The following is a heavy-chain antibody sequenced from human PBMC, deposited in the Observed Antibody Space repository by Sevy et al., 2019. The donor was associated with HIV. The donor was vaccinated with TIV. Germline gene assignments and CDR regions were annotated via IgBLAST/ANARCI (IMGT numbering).Heavy chain of an antibody. V-gene: IGHV3-7*01. CDR3: ARDRLRFLEWFSFYGIDV. J-gene: IGHJ6*02. CDR2: IKQDGSEK. D-gene: IGHD3-3*01. Sequence: GGSLRLSCAASGFTFSSYWMSWVRQAPGKGLEWVANIKQDGSEKYYVDSVKGRFTISRDNAKNSLYLQMNSLRAEDTAVYYCARDRLRFLEWFSFYGIDVWGQGTTVTVSS. CDR1: GFTFSSYW.